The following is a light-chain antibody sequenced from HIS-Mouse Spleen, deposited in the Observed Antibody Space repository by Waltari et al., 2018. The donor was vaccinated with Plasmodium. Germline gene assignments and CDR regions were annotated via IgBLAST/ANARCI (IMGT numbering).Light chain of an antibody. CDR1: QSVSSY. V-gene: IGKV3-15*01. CDR2: GAS. Sequence: EIVMTQSPATLSVSPGERATLSCTASQSVSSYLAWYQQKPGQAPRLLIYGASTRATGIPARFSGSGSGTEFTLTISSLQSEDFAVYYCQQYNNWSFTFGPGTKVDIK. J-gene: IGKJ3*01. CDR3: QQYNNWSFT.